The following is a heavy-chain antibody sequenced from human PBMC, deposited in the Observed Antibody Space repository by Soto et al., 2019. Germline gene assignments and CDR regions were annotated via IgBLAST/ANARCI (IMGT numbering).Heavy chain of an antibody. CDR3: ARGTSWQLPFDY. CDR2: ISYSGST. D-gene: IGHD6-13*01. CDR1: GGSISSYY. Sequence: SETLSLTCAVYGGSISSYYWSWIRQPPGKRLEWIGYISYSGSTDYNPSLKSRVTISGDTSKNQFSLKVSSVTAADTAVYYCARGTSWQLPFDYWGQGTLVTVS. V-gene: IGHV4-59*01. J-gene: IGHJ4*02.